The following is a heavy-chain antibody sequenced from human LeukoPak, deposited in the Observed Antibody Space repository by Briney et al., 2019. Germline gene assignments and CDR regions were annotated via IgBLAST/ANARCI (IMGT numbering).Heavy chain of an antibody. V-gene: IGHV4-38-2*01. D-gene: IGHD3-3*01. CDR3: AKTYYDFWSGYENRNDAFDI. Sequence: PSETLSLTCAVSGYSISSGYYWGWIRQPPGKGLEWIGSIYHSGSTYYNPSLKSRVTISVDTSKNQFSLKLSSVTAADTAVYYCAKTYYDFWSGYENRNDAFDIWGQGTMVTVSS. CDR2: IYHSGST. J-gene: IGHJ3*02. CDR1: GYSISSGYY.